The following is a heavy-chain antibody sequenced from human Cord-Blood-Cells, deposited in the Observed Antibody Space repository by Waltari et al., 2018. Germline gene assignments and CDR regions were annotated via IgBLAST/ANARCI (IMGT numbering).Heavy chain of an antibody. V-gene: IGHV1-8*01. D-gene: IGHD1-7*01. Sequence: QVQLVQSGAEVQKPGASVKVSCKASGYTFTSYDINWVRQAPGQGLEWMGWMNHNRGNTGYAQKYQVRVTMTRNTSRSTAYMELSSLRSEDTAVYYCARGRRTGTTGYYYYGMDVWGQGTTVTVSS. CDR3: ARGRRTGTTGYYYYGMDV. CDR1: GYTFTSYD. CDR2: MNHNRGNT. J-gene: IGHJ6*02.